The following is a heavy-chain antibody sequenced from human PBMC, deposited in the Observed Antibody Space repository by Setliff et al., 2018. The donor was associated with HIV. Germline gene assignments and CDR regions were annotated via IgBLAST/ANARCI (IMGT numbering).Heavy chain of an antibody. J-gene: IGHJ4*02. Sequence: PSQTLSLTCLLSGGSMGSNYWGWIRQSHEKGREWIGNSHYPGISDIDPSLKRRATISRDRPTIQFSLKLSSVTAADTAIYFCARDPGIPAAGTEYFDSWGQGMLVTVSS. CDR2: SHYPGIS. CDR1: GGSMGSNY. D-gene: IGHD6-13*01. CDR3: ARDPGIPAAGTEYFDS. V-gene: IGHV4-59*01.